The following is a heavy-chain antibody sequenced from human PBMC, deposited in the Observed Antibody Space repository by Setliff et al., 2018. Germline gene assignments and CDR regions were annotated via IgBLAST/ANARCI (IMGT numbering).Heavy chain of an antibody. CDR2: ISAYSGNT. J-gene: IGHJ4*02. CDR3: SRLVRYCTTTSCQGASGAEF. V-gene: IGHV1-18*01. D-gene: IGHD2-2*01. Sequence: ASVKVSCKASAYILSSYGISWVRQAPGEGLEWMGWISAYSGNTKYAQKLQGRVTMTTDTSTTTAYLELRSLTSDDTAVYYCSRLVRYCTTTSCQGASGAEFWGQGTLVTVSS. CDR1: AYILSSYG.